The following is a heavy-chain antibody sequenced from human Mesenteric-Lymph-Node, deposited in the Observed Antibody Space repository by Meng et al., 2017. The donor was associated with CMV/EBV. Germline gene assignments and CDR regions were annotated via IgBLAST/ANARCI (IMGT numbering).Heavy chain of an antibody. J-gene: IGHJ6*02. D-gene: IGHD2-2*02. CDR1: GFAFRRYA. V-gene: IGHV3-30-3*01. Sequence: GESLKISCAASGFAFRRYAMHWVRQAPGKGLEWVAFISYDGSNTYYTDSVKGRFTLSRDNSKSTLYLQMNSLRAEDTAVYYCARGDIVVVPAAIGWDYYGMDVWGQGTTVTVSS. CDR3: ARGDIVVVPAAIGWDYYGMDV. CDR2: ISYDGSNT.